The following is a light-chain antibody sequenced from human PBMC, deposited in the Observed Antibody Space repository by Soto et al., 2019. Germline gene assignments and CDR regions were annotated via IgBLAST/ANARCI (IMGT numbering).Light chain of an antibody. V-gene: IGKV4-1*01. J-gene: IGKJ1*01. CDR3: QQYYSTPPT. Sequence: DIVMTQSPDSLAVSLGERATINCKSSQSVLYSSNNKNYLAWYQQKPGQPPKLLIYWASTRESGVPHRFGGSGSGTDSTPTISSLQAEAVAVYYCQQYYSTPPTFGQGTKVEIK. CDR2: WAS. CDR1: QSVLYSSNNKNY.